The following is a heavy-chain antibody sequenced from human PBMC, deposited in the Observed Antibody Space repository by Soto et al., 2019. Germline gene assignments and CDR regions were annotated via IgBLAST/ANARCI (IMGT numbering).Heavy chain of an antibody. CDR2: IYHAGSV. J-gene: IGHJ6*02. Sequence: KLSETLSLTCAVSGYSIASGYYWAWIRQSPGKGLEWIGSIYHAGSVYYNPSLNSRVAVSLDTSKNHFSLKLTSVTAADTAVYYCARTFDYYGMDVWGQGTTVTVSS. CDR1: GYSIASGYY. V-gene: IGHV4-38-2*01. CDR3: ARTFDYYGMDV.